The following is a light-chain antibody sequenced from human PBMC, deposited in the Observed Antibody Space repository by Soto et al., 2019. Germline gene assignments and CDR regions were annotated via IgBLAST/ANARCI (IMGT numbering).Light chain of an antibody. CDR3: CSYAGRSTWV. Sequence: QSALTQPASVSGSPGQSITISCTGTRSDVGTYNFVSWYQQHPGKAPKVMIYEVSKRSSGVSIRFSGSKSGNTASLTISGLRAEDEAEYYCCSYAGRSTWVLGGGTQLTVL. J-gene: IGLJ3*02. CDR2: EVS. V-gene: IGLV2-23*02. CDR1: RSDVGTYNF.